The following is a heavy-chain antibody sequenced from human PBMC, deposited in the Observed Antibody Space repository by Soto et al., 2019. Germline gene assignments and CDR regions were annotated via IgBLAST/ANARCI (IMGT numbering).Heavy chain of an antibody. V-gene: IGHV4-38-2*02. CDR1: GFFISSGNY. D-gene: IGHD2-15*01. J-gene: IGHJ3*01. CDR3: ARERWYDAFDV. Sequence: KPSETLSLTCAVSGFFISSGNYWGWIRKPPGKGLEWIGSIFHGGNTYYNPSLKSRVTISVDMSKNQFSLKLNSVTAADTAVYYCARERWYDAFDVWGQGTVVTVSS. CDR2: IFHGGNT.